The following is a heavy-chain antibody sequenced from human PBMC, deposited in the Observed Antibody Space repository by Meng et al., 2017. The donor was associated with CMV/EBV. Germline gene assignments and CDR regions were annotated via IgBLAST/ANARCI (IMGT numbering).Heavy chain of an antibody. CDR1: AGSISSYY. CDR2: IYYNGNT. J-gene: IGHJ5*02. Sequence: SETLSLTCTVSAGSISSYYWTWIRQPPGKGLEWVGYIYYNGNTNYNPSLKSRVTISVDTSKNQFSLEMSYVTAADTAVYYCARGGTDYWSGYVWFDPWGQGTLVTVSS. D-gene: IGHD3-3*01. CDR3: ARGGTDYWSGYVWFDP. V-gene: IGHV4-59*01.